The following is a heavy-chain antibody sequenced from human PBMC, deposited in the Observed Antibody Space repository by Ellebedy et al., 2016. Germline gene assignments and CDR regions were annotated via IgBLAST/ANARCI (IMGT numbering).Heavy chain of an antibody. CDR1: GGSFSGYY. Sequence: SETLSLTCAVYGGSFSGYYWSWIRQPPGKGLEWIGEINHSGSTNYNPSLKSRVTISVDTSKNQFSLKLSSVTAADTAVYYCAKGNYYGSGSYLSFDYWGQGTLVTVSS. J-gene: IGHJ4*02. V-gene: IGHV4-34*01. CDR2: INHSGST. D-gene: IGHD3-10*01. CDR3: AKGNYYGSGSYLSFDY.